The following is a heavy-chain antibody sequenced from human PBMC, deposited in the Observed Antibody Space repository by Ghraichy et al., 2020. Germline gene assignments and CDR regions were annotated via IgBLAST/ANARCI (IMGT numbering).Heavy chain of an antibody. CDR1: GASISSYD. J-gene: IGHJ6*02. CDR3: ARAFGNYNAMDV. Sequence: ETLSLTCTVSGASISSYDWSWIRQPPGSRLEWIGHIFSAGTTNYNPSLKSRLTVSFDTSKNQFSLKLSSVTAADTAVYYCARAFGNYNAMDVWGQGTTVTVSS. CDR2: IFSAGTT. D-gene: IGHD3-10*01. V-gene: IGHV4-59*01.